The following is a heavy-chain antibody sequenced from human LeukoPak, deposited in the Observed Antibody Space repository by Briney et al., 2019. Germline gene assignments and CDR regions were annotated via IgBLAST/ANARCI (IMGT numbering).Heavy chain of an antibody. CDR1: GYSFTSYW. CDR3: ARRGPSYYDSGSYYNVNAFDI. CDR2: IYPGDSNV. Sequence: GESLKISCKGSGYSFTSYWIGWVRQMPGKGLEWMGIIYPGDSNVRYSPSFQGQVTISADKSITTAYLQWSNLKASDTAMYYCARRGPSYYDSGSYYNVNAFDIWGQGTMVTVSS. J-gene: IGHJ3*02. V-gene: IGHV5-51*01. D-gene: IGHD3-10*01.